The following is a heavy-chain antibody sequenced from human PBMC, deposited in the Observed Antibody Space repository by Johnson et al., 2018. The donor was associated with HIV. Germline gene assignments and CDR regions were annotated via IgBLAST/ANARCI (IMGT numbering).Heavy chain of an antibody. Sequence: VQLVESGGGLFQPGGSLRLSCAASGFTVSSNYMSWVRQAPGKGLEWVSVIYSGGSTYYADSVKGRFTISGDNSTNSLYLQMNILRDEDTAIYYCARGRGALDIWGQGTMVTVSS. CDR2: IYSGGST. CDR3: ARGRGALDI. V-gene: IGHV3-53*01. CDR1: GFTVSSNY. D-gene: IGHD3-16*01. J-gene: IGHJ3*02.